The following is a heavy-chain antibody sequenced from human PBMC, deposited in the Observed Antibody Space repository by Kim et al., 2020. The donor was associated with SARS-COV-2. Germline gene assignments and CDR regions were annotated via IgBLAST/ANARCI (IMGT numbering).Heavy chain of an antibody. J-gene: IGHJ6*02. CDR2: ISWNSDRT. Sequence: GGSLRLSCVASGFTFDNYAMHWVRQAPGKGLEWVSGISWNSDRTSYADSVRGRFTISRDDAKNSLYLHMHSLRPEDTALYYCARVSGSYLNYYFPMDVWGQGTTVTVSS. CDR1: GFTFDNYA. V-gene: IGHV3-9*01. D-gene: IGHD1-26*01. CDR3: ARVSGSYLNYYFPMDV.